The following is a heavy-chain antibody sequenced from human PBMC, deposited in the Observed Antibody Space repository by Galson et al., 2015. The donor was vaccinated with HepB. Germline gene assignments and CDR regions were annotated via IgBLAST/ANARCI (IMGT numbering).Heavy chain of an antibody. CDR2: ISAYNGNT. Sequence: SVKVSCKASGYTFTSYGISWVRQAPGQGLEWMGWISAYNGNTNYAQKLQGRVTMTTDTSTSTAYMELRSLRSDDTAVYYCARQGLEYCSGGSCYNYYGMDVWGQGTTVTVSS. CDR1: GYTFTSYG. V-gene: IGHV1-18*01. D-gene: IGHD2-15*01. J-gene: IGHJ6*02. CDR3: ARQGLEYCSGGSCYNYYGMDV.